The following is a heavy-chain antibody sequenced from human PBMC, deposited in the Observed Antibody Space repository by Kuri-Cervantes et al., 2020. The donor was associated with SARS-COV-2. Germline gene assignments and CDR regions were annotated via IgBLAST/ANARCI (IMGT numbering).Heavy chain of an antibody. CDR2: ISWNSGSI. V-gene: IGHV3-9*01. Sequence: SLKISCAASGFTFDDYAVHWVRQAPGKGLEWVSGISWNSGSIGYADSVKGRFTISRDNAKNSLYLQMNSLRAEDTALYYCAKGRNPQDYFDYWGQGTLVTVSS. CDR3: AKGRNPQDYFDY. D-gene: IGHD2/OR15-2a*01. CDR1: GFTFDDYA. J-gene: IGHJ4*02.